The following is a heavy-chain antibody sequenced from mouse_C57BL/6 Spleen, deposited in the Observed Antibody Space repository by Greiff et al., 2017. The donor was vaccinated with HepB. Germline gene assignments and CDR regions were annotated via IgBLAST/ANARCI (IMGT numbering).Heavy chain of an antibody. CDR1: GFSLTSYG. D-gene: IGHD1-1*01. J-gene: IGHJ4*01. CDR2: IWSGGST. Sequence: VKLMESGPGLVQPSQSLSITCTVSGFSLTSYGVHWVRQSPGKGLEWLGVIWSGGSTDYNAAFISRLSISKDNSKSQVFFKMNSLQADDTAIYYCARFLLRDYYAMDYWGQGTSVTVSS. CDR3: ARFLLRDYYAMDY. V-gene: IGHV2-2*01.